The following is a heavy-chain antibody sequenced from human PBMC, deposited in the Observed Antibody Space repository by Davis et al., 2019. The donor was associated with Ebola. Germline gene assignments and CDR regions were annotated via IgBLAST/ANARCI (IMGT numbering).Heavy chain of an antibody. D-gene: IGHD6-19*01. CDR2: ISGSGGST. CDR1: GFTFSSHP. V-gene: IGHV3-23*01. J-gene: IGHJ4*02. Sequence: GESLNISCAASGFTFSSHPMSWVRQAPGKRLEWVSTISGSGGSTYYADSVKGRFTISRDNSKNTLYLPMNSLRAEDTAVYYCAKDPGIAVAGLGYFDYWGQGTLVTVSS. CDR3: AKDPGIAVAGLGYFDY.